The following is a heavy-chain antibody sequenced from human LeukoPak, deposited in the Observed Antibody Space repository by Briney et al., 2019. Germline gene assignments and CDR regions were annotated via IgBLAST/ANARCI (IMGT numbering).Heavy chain of an antibody. CDR1: GFTFSSNW. J-gene: IGHJ4*02. CDR2: MNEDGSEK. D-gene: IGHD4/OR15-4a*01. V-gene: IGHV3-7*04. CDR3: ARLDYHGADH. Sequence: PGGSLRLSCAASGFTFSSNWMGWARQAPGKGLGWVANMNEDGSEKYYVDSVKGRFTISRDNAKSSLYLEMNSLRAEDTAVYYCARLDYHGADHWGQGTQVTVT.